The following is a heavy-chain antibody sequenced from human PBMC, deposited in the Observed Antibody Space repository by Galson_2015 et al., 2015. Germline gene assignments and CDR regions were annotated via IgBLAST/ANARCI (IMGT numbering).Heavy chain of an antibody. D-gene: IGHD2-15*01. CDR3: ARVLGGSGGNPDRGYFDY. J-gene: IGHJ4*02. V-gene: IGHV1-18*04. Sequence: SVKVSCKASGYTFTSYGISWVRQAPGQGLEWMGWISAYNGNTNYAQKLQGRVTMTTDTSTSTAYMELRSLRSDDTAVYYCARVLGGSGGNPDRGYFDYWGQGTLVTVSS. CDR1: GYTFTSYG. CDR2: ISAYNGNT.